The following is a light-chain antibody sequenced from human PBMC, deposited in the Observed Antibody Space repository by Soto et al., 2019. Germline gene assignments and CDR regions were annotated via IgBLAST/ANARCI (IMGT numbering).Light chain of an antibody. CDR1: QSIRTD. CDR3: QQYNKWPLT. J-gene: IGKJ1*01. Sequence: DIVMTQSPATLSVSPGERATLSCRASQSIRTDLAWYQQKSGQGPRLLIYDASTRATGIPDRFSGSVSGTEFTLTISSLQSEDFTVYYCQQYNKWPLTFGQGTKVDI. V-gene: IGKV3-15*01. CDR2: DAS.